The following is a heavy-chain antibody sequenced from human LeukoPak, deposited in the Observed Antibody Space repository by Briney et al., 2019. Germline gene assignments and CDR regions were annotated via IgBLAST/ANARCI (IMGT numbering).Heavy chain of an antibody. CDR1: GFTFSSYA. D-gene: IGHD3-10*01. CDR3: ARARGYGSGSYSFDY. V-gene: IGHV3-30-3*01. J-gene: IGHJ4*02. Sequence: GGSLRLSCAASGFTFSSYAMHWVRQAPGKGLEWVAVISYDGSNKYYADSVKGRFTISRDNSKNTLYLQMNSLRAEDTAVYYCARARGYGSGSYSFDYWGQGTLVTVSS. CDR2: ISYDGSNK.